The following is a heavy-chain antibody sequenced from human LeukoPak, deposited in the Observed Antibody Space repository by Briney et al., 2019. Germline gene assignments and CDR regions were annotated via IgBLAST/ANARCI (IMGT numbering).Heavy chain of an antibody. D-gene: IGHD6-6*01. V-gene: IGHV4-39*07. J-gene: IGHJ6*03. CDR1: GGSISSSSYY. CDR2: IYYSGST. Sequence: PSETLSLTCTVSGGSISSSSYYWGWIRQPPGKGLEWIGSIYYSGSTYYNPSLKSRVTISVDTSKNQFSLKLSSVTAADTAVYYCAREYSSSSSSYYYYYYMDVWGKGTTVTVSS. CDR3: AREYSSSSSSYYYYYYMDV.